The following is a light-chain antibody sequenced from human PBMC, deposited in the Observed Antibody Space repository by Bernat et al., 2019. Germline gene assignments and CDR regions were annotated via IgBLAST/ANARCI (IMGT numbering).Light chain of an antibody. CDR2: EVS. CDR3: SSYAGSNNFV. V-gene: IGLV2-8*01. CDR1: SSDVGGYNY. J-gene: IGLJ1*01. Sequence: QSALTQPPSASGSPGQSVTISCTGTSSDVGGYNYVPWYQQHPGKAPKLMIYEVSKRPSGVPDRFSGSKSGNTASLTVSGLQAEDDADYYCSSYAGSNNFVFGTGTKVTVL.